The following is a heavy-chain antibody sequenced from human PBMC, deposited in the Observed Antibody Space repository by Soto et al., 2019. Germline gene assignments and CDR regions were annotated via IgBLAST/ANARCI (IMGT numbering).Heavy chain of an antibody. Sequence: EVQLVESGGGLIQPGGSLRLSCAASGFTFSSYDMHWVRQAAGKGLEWVSGIGSAGDTYYHGSVKGRFTISRENAKISLDLPMNSLSAGDTALYYCARGWLASGGSLSYMDVWGKGTTVTVSS. CDR1: GFTFSSYD. CDR2: IGSAGDT. J-gene: IGHJ6*03. CDR3: ARGWLASGGSLSYMDV. D-gene: IGHD6-13*01. V-gene: IGHV3-13*01.